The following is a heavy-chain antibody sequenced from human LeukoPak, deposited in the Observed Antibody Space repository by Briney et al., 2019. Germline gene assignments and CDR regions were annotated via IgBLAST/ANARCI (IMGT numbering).Heavy chain of an antibody. CDR2: IYYSGST. CDR3: ASYSSTYSKAFDY. CDR1: GGSISSGGYY. Sequence: SETLSLTCTVSGGSISSGGYYWSWIRQHPGKGLEWVGYIYYSGSTYYNPSLKSRVTISVDTSKNQFSLRLSSVTAADTAVYYCASYSSTYSKAFDYWGQGSLVTVSS. D-gene: IGHD3-22*01. J-gene: IGHJ4*02. V-gene: IGHV4-31*03.